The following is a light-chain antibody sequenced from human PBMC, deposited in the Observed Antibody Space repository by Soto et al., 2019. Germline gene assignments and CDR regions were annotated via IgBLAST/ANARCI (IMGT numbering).Light chain of an antibody. CDR1: SSNIAAGYD. CDR2: GNT. Sequence: QSVLTQPPSVSGAPGQRVTISCTGSSSNIAAGYDVHWYQQLPGTAPKLLIYGNTNRPSGVPDRFSGSKSDTSASLAITGLQAEDEADYHCQSYDSRLGYSVFGGGTKLTVL. CDR3: QSYDSRLGYSV. V-gene: IGLV1-40*01. J-gene: IGLJ2*01.